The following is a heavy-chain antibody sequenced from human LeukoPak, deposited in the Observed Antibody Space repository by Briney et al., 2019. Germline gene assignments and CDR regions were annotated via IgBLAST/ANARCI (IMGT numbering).Heavy chain of an antibody. D-gene: IGHD6-13*01. V-gene: IGHV3-23*01. J-gene: IGHJ5*02. Sequence: PGGSLRLSCAASGFTFSSYAMSWVRQAPGKGLEWVSVISGSGGSTYYADSVKGRFTISRDNSKNTLYLQMNSLRAEDTAVYYCAKAPGGSSSWRDPHPPPWGQGTLVTVSS. CDR3: AKAPGGSSSWRDPHPPP. CDR2: ISGSGGST. CDR1: GFTFSSYA.